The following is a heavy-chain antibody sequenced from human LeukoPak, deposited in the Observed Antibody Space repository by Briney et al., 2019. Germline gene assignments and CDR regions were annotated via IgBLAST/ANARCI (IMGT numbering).Heavy chain of an antibody. D-gene: IGHD1-1*01. CDR3: ARRGTDYYYYMDV. CDR2: INPNSGGT. CDR1: GYTFTGYY. V-gene: IGHV1-2*02. Sequence: ASVKVSCTASGYTFTGYYMHWVRQAPGQGLEWMGWINPNSGGTNYAQTFQGRVTMTRDTSISTAYMELSRLRSDDTAVYYCARRGTDYYYYMDVWGKGTTVTVSS. J-gene: IGHJ6*03.